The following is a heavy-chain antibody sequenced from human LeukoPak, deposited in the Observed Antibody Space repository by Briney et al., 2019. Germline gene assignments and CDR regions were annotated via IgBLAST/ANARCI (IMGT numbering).Heavy chain of an antibody. CDR3: ARGPSRRWLQLMDYYYYMDV. J-gene: IGHJ6*03. V-gene: IGHV1-8*03. CDR2: MNPNSGNT. Sequence: ASVKVSCKASGYTFTSYDINWVRQATGQGLEWMGWMNPNSGNTGYAQKFQGRVTITRNTSISTAYMELSSLRSEGTAVYYCARGPSRRWLQLMDYYYYMDVWGKGTTVTVSS. CDR1: GYTFTSYD. D-gene: IGHD5-24*01.